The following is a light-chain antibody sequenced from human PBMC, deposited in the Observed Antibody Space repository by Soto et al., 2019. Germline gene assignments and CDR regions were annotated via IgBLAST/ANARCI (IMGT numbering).Light chain of an antibody. CDR3: ASWDSSLRVVV. CDR1: SYSSGKNF. CDR2: EDN. Sequence: QSLLTQPPSVSAAPGQKVTISCSGSSYSSGKNFVSWYQQVARTAPKLLIYEDNKRPSGIPDRFSGSKSGTSATLGITGLQTGDEAEYYCASWDSSLRVVVFGGGTKLTVL. V-gene: IGLV1-51*01. J-gene: IGLJ2*01.